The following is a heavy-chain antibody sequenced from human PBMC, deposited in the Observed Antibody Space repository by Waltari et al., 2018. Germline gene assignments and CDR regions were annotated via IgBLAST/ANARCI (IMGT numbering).Heavy chain of an antibody. CDR2: IKQDGSEK. J-gene: IGHJ4*02. D-gene: IGHD6-13*01. Sequence: EVQLVESGGGLAQPGGSLRLSCAASGLSFSNYWMTWVRQASGKGPELVANIKQDGSEKYYMDSGKGRFTISRDNAKNSLYLQMNNLRVEDTAVYYCTRGGRDSSWYWRDWGQGTLVTVSS. V-gene: IGHV3-7*01. CDR1: GLSFSNYW. CDR3: TRGGRDSSWYWRD.